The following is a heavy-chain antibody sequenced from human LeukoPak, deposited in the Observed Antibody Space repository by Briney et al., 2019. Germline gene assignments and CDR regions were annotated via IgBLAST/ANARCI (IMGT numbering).Heavy chain of an antibody. J-gene: IGHJ5*02. V-gene: IGHV1-69*04. CDR2: IIPILGIA. CDR1: GGTFSSYA. D-gene: IGHD3-16*01. Sequence: ASVKVSCKASGGTFSSYAISWVRQAPGQGLEWMGRIIPILGIANYAQKFQGRVTITADKSTSTAYMELSSLRSEDTAVYYCTSSSYANNWFDPWGQGTLVTVSS. CDR3: TSSSYANNWFDP.